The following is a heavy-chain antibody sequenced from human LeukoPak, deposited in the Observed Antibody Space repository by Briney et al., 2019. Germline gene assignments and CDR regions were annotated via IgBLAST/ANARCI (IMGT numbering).Heavy chain of an antibody. CDR2: INYSATT. CDR1: GASIISDTYF. J-gene: IGHJ5*02. CDR3: ARHVAHDDWFDP. Sequence: SETLSLTCTVSGASIISDTYFWTWIRQPPGKGLECIAIINYSATTYYNPSLRSRVTISVDTSKNQVSLKLSSVTAADTAIYYCARHVAHDDWFDPWGQGTLVTVSS. V-gene: IGHV4-39*01. D-gene: IGHD1-1*01.